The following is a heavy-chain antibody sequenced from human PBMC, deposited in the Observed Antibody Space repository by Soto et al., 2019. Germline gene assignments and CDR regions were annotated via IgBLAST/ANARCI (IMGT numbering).Heavy chain of an antibody. CDR1: GFTFSSYG. CDR3: ARGRRYCSGGSCYSPAFDI. J-gene: IGHJ3*02. CDR2: IWYDGSNK. D-gene: IGHD2-15*01. Sequence: GGSLRLSCAASGFTFSSYGMHWVRQAPGKGLKWVAVIWYDGSNKYYADSVKGRFTISRDNSKNTLYLQMNSLRAEDTAVYYCARGRRYCSGGSCYSPAFDIWGQGTMVTVSS. V-gene: IGHV3-33*01.